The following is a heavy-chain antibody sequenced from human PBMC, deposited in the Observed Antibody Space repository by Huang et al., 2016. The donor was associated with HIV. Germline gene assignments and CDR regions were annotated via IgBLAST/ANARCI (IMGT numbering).Heavy chain of an antibody. Sequence: QVQLVQSGAEVRKPGSSVKVSCRASGGSFKNFGINWVRQAPGEGLAGMGGVNPRVGTRNDAQRLKDIGTITAEETTGVVHLEVTSLRSDDTAVYFCAKRGGAWGSPYAFDLWGPGTMVTVSS. CDR3: AKRGGAWGSPYAFDL. J-gene: IGHJ3*01. V-gene: IGHV1-69*13. CDR2: VNPRVGTR. CDR1: GGSFKNFG. D-gene: IGHD3-16*01.